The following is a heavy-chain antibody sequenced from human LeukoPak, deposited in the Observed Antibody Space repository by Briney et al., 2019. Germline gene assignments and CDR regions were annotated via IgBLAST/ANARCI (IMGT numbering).Heavy chain of an antibody. V-gene: IGHV1-2*02. D-gene: IGHD5-18*01. J-gene: IGHJ6*03. CDR2: INPNSGGT. Sequence: ASVKVSCKASGYTFTGYYMHWVRQAPGQGLEWMGWINPNSGGTNYAQKLQGRVTMTTDTSTSTAYMELRSLRSDDTAIYYCAREGLPRYYYYMDVWGKGTTVTVSS. CDR1: GYTFTGYY. CDR3: AREGLPRYYYYMDV.